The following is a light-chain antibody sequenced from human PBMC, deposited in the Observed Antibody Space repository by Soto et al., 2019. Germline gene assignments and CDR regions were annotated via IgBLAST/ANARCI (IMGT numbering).Light chain of an antibody. CDR2: DVS. CDR1: SSDVGGYNY. V-gene: IGLV2-14*01. CDR3: SSYTSSSTLVV. Sequence: QSVLTQPASVSGSPGQSSTISCTGTSSDVGGYNYVSWYQQHPGKAPKLMIYDVSNRPSGVSNRFSGSKSGNTASLTISGLQAEDEADYYCSSYTSSSTLVVFGGGTKLTVL. J-gene: IGLJ2*01.